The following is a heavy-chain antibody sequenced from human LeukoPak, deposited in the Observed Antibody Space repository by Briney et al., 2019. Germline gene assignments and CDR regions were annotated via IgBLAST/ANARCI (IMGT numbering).Heavy chain of an antibody. Sequence: GGSLRLSCAASGFSFSDYYMSWMRQAPGKGLEWVSYISSSSSYTNYADSVKGRFTISRDNAENSLYLQMDSLRDDDTAVYYCARAYGSGSHGYWGQGTLVTVSS. CDR2: ISSSSSYT. D-gene: IGHD3-10*01. J-gene: IGHJ4*02. CDR1: GFSFSDYY. V-gene: IGHV3-11*05. CDR3: ARAYGSGSHGY.